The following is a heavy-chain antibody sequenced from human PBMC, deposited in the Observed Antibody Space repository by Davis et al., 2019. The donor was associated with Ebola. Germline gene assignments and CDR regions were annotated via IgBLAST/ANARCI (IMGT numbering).Heavy chain of an antibody. CDR3: ADRCRDGYMRY. D-gene: IGHD5-24*01. CDR2: ISYDGSNK. CDR1: GFTFSSNR. V-gene: IGHV3-30*03. J-gene: IGHJ4*02. Sequence: PGGSLRPSCAASGFTFSSNRMHWVRQAPGKGLGWAAVISYDGSNKYYADSVKGRFTLSRDNSKNTLYLQMNSLRSEDTAVYYCADRCRDGYMRYWGQGTLVTVSS.